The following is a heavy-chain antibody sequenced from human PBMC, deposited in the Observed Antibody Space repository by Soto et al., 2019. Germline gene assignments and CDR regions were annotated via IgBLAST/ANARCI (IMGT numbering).Heavy chain of an antibody. CDR2: ISSSSSYI. Sequence: EVQLVESGGGLVKPGGSLRLSCAASGFTFSSYSMNWVRQAPGKGLEWVSSISSSSSYIYYADSVKGRFTISWDNAKNSLYLQRNSLRAEDTAVYYCAREGEGSSWYGWFGRWGQGTLVTVSS. CDR3: AREGEGSSWYGWFGR. V-gene: IGHV3-21*01. D-gene: IGHD6-13*01. CDR1: GFTFSSYS. J-gene: IGHJ5*02.